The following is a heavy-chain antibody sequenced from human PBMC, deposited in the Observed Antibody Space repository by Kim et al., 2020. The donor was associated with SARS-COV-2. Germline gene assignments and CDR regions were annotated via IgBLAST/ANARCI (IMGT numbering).Heavy chain of an antibody. CDR1: GFTFSRRA. CDR3: AKDHPSSGWPTFDS. V-gene: IGHV3-23*05. D-gene: IGHD6-19*01. Sequence: GGSLRLSCAASGFTFSRRAMSWVRQVPGKGLEWIASVNNNNNPYYADSVKGRFTVSRDITKDTLYLQMNSLRADDTALHYCAKDHPSSGWPTFDSWGQGT. J-gene: IGHJ4*02. CDR2: VNNNNNP.